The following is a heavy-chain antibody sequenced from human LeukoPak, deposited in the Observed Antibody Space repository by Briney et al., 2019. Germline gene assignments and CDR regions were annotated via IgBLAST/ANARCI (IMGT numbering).Heavy chain of an antibody. D-gene: IGHD3-16*01. J-gene: IGHJ4*02. CDR1: GFTFCRYA. Sequence: ERTLRLSCAASGFTFCRYATSWVRQAPGKGLEWFSAFSGSGGGTYSEDSVKGRFTISRDNSRDTLTVQMNSVRAEDTDVYDCAKGYYDYVWGSYYFDYWGQGTLVTVSS. CDR2: FSGSGGGT. CDR3: AKGYYDYVWGSYYFDY. V-gene: IGHV3-23*01.